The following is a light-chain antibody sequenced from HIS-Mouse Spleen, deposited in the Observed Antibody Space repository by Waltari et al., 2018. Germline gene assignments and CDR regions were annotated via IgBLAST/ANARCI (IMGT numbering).Light chain of an antibody. J-gene: IGLJ2*01. CDR1: ALPKKY. V-gene: IGLV3-10*01. Sequence: SYELTQPPSVSVSPGQTARITCSGDALPKKYAYWYQQKSGQAPVLVLYEDSKRPSGIPEGLSGSSLGTIATLTISGAQVEDEADYYCYSTDSSGNHRVFGGGTKLTVL. CDR3: YSTDSSGNHRV. CDR2: EDS.